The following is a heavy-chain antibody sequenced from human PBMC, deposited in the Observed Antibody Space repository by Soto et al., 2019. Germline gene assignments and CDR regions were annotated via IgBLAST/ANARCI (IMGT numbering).Heavy chain of an antibody. Sequence: EVPLVESGGGLVQPGGSLKLSCAASGFTFTDSAIHWVRQASGNGPDWVGRIRNQVNTYATAYAASVKGRFTISRDDAPGTTYLAMNGLKPEETAVYYCSRRRDWTATDPLDYWGQGTLVTVSS. D-gene: IGHD2-21*01. J-gene: IGHJ4*02. CDR2: IRNQVNTYAT. CDR3: SRRRDWTATDPLDY. CDR1: GFTFTDSA. V-gene: IGHV3-73*02.